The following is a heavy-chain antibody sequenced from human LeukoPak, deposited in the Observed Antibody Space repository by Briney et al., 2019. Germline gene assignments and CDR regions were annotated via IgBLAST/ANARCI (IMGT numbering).Heavy chain of an antibody. D-gene: IGHD3-10*01. J-gene: IGHJ6*02. Sequence: SETLSLTCTVSGGSIGSGGYYWSWIRQHPGKGLEWIGYIYYSGSTYYNPSLKSRVTISVDTSKNQFSLKLSSVTAADTAVYYCARDISYGSEPYGMDVWSQGTTVTVSS. CDR2: IYYSGST. CDR3: ARDISYGSEPYGMDV. CDR1: GGSIGSGGYY. V-gene: IGHV4-31*03.